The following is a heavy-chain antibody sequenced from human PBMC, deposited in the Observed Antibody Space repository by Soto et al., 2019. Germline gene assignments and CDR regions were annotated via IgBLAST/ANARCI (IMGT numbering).Heavy chain of an antibody. CDR2: INHSGST. J-gene: IGHJ4*02. CDR3: ARSLYSSGYRPHFDY. Sequence: PSETLSLTCAVYGGSFSGYYWSWIRQPPGKGLEWIGEINHSGSTNYNPSLKSRVTISVDTSKNQFSLKLSSVTAADTAVYYCARSLYSSGYRPHFDYWGQGTLVTVSS. CDR1: GGSFSGYY. V-gene: IGHV4-34*01. D-gene: IGHD3-22*01.